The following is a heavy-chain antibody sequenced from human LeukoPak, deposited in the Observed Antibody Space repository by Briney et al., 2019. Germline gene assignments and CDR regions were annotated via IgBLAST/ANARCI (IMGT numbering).Heavy chain of an antibody. D-gene: IGHD3-3*01. Sequence: SXKVSCKASGGTFISYAISWVRQAPGQGLEWMGGIIPIFGTANYAQKFQGRVTITTDESTSTAYMELSSLRSEDTAVYYCARAELRFLEWLPTAWFDPWGQGTLVTVSS. CDR1: GGTFISYA. CDR3: ARAELRFLEWLPTAWFDP. CDR2: IIPIFGTA. J-gene: IGHJ5*02. V-gene: IGHV1-69*05.